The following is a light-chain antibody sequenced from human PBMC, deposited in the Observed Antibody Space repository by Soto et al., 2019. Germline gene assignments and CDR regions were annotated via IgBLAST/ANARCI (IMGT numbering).Light chain of an antibody. CDR2: AAS. Sequence: AIQMTHSPSSLSASVGDRVTITCRASQDIRNDLGWYQQKPGQAPNLLIFAASTLQIGVPSRFSGSGSGTYFTLTISSLQPEDFATYYCLQAYNYPFTFGPGPQWISN. V-gene: IGKV1-6*01. CDR3: LQAYNYPFT. J-gene: IGKJ3*01. CDR1: QDIRND.